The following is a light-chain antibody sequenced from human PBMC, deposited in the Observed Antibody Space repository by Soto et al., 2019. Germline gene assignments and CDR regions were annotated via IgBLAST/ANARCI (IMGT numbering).Light chain of an antibody. CDR2: DIN. CDR3: VSYTTSASYV. J-gene: IGLJ1*01. V-gene: IGLV2-14*01. Sequence: TQPASVSWSPGPSITLSRTGTHRDVGNYIFVSWYRQHPGKAPKLMIYDINNRPSGVSNRFSGSKSGNTASLTISGLQAEDEADYYCVSYTTSASYVFGTGTKVTVL. CDR1: HRDVGNYIF.